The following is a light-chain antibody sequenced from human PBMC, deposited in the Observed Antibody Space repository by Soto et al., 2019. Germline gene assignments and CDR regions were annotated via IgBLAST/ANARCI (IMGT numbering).Light chain of an antibody. Sequence: QSVLTQPPSASGTPGQRVTISCSGSTSNIGSNTVNWYQQLPGTAPKLLIYRNNQRPSGVPDRCSGSKSGTSASLAISGLQSEDGTDYYCAAWDDSLNGLYVFGTGTKLTVL. V-gene: IGLV1-44*01. CDR3: AAWDDSLNGLYV. J-gene: IGLJ1*01. CDR1: TSNIGSNT. CDR2: RNN.